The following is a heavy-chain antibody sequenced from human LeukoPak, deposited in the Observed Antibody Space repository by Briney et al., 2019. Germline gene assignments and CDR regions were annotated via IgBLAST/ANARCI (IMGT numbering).Heavy chain of an antibody. J-gene: IGHJ4*02. Sequence: SETLSLTCAVYGGSFSGYYWSWIRQPPGKRLEWIGEINHSGSTNYNPSLKSRVTISVDTSKNQFSLKLSSVTAADTAVYYCARGKINYYDSSGYPPFFDYWGQGTLVTVSS. CDR2: INHSGST. CDR3: ARGKINYYDSSGYPPFFDY. CDR1: GGSFSGYY. D-gene: IGHD3-22*01. V-gene: IGHV4-34*01.